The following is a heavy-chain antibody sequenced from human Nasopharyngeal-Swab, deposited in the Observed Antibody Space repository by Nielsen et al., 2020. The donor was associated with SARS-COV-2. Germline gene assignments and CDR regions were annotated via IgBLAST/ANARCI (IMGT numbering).Heavy chain of an antibody. CDR1: GFTFSSYG. V-gene: IGHV3-33*01. J-gene: IGHJ4*02. CDR3: ARGTYGDYDVYYFDY. CDR2: IWYDGSNK. D-gene: IGHD4-17*01. Sequence: GGSLRLSCAASGFTFSSYGMHLIRQATGKGLEWVAVIWYDGSNKYYADSVKGRFTISRDNSKNTLYLQMNSLRAEDTAVYYCARGTYGDYDVYYFDYWGQGTLVTVSS.